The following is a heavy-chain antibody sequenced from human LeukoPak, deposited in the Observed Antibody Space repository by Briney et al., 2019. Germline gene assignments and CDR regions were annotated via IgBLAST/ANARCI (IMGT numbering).Heavy chain of an antibody. CDR3: ARMWYYYDSSGYPEYFQH. V-gene: IGHV3-30-3*01. J-gene: IGHJ1*01. Sequence: GALRLSCAASGFTFSSYAMHWVRQAPGEGLEWVAVISYDGSNKYYADSVKGRFTISRDNSKNTLYLQMNSLRAEDTAVYYCARMWYYYDSSGYPEYFQHWGQGTLVTVSS. CDR2: ISYDGSNK. D-gene: IGHD3-22*01. CDR1: GFTFSSYA.